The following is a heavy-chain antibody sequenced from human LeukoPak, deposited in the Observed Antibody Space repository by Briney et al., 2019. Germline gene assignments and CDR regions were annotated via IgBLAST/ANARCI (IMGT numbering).Heavy chain of an antibody. J-gene: IGHJ4*02. V-gene: IGHV5-51*01. D-gene: IGHD6-19*01. Sequence: GESLEISCEASGYNFSTYWIAWVRQMPGKGLEWMGIIYPGDSDTTYSPSFQGQVTISADKSISTSYLHWSSLKASDTAMYYCAKSAPGIAVIGFDYWGQGTPVSVSS. CDR1: GYNFSTYW. CDR2: IYPGDSDT. CDR3: AKSAPGIAVIGFDY.